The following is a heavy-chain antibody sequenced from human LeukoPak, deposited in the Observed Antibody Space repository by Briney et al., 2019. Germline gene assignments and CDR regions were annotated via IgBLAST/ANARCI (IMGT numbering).Heavy chain of an antibody. D-gene: IGHD1-26*01. CDR3: ARTHGIVGATFFDY. CDR2: IYYSGST. Sequence: SETLSLTCTVSGGSISRGDYYWSWIRQPPGKGLEWIGYIYYSGSTYYNPSLKSRVAISLDTSKNQFSLQLISVTAADTAVYHCARTHGIVGATFFDYWGQGTLVTVSS. CDR1: GGSISRGDYY. J-gene: IGHJ4*02. V-gene: IGHV4-30-4*08.